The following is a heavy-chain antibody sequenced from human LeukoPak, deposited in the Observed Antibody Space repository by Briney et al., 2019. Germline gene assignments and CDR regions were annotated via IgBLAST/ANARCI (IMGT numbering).Heavy chain of an antibody. Sequence: ASVKVSCKASGYTFTSYGISWVRRAPGQGREWMGWISAYNGNTNYAQKLQGRVTMTTDTSTSTAYMELRSLRSDDTAVYYCARDPQYSSGWYGAFDIWGQGTMVTVSS. D-gene: IGHD6-19*01. CDR1: GYTFTSYG. CDR2: ISAYNGNT. V-gene: IGHV1-18*01. CDR3: ARDPQYSSGWYGAFDI. J-gene: IGHJ3*02.